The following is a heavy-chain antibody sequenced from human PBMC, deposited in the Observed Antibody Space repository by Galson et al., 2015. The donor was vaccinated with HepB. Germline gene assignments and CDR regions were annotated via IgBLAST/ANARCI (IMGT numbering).Heavy chain of an antibody. D-gene: IGHD3-10*01. J-gene: IGHJ4*02. CDR3: AKDPVRGVIGGCFDY. V-gene: IGHV3-30*02. CDR2: IRYDGSNK. CDR1: GFTFSSYG. Sequence: SLRLSCAASGFTFSSYGMHWVRQAPGKGLEWVAFIRYDGSNKYYADSVKGRFTISRDNSKNTLYLQMNSLRAEDTAVYYCAKDPVRGVIGGCFDYWGQGTLVTVSS.